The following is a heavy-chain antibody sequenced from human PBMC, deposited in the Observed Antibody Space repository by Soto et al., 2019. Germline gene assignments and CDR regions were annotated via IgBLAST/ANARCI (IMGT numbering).Heavy chain of an antibody. CDR2: ISTFNGKT. CDR3: ARLLTEGATFREDAFNL. Sequence: QVQLVQSGGDVKRPGASVKVSCTTFRYTFTSHGIAWVRQAPGQGLEWMGWISTFNGKTDYAQKFQGRVTMTADTLTSTVHMELRSLRSDDTAVYYCARLLTEGATFREDAFNLWGQGTKVTVSS. V-gene: IGHV1-18*01. J-gene: IGHJ3*01. D-gene: IGHD1-26*01. CDR1: RYTFTSHG.